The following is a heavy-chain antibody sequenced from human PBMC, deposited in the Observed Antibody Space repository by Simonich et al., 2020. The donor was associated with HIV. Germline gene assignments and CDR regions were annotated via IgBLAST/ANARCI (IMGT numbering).Heavy chain of an antibody. CDR2: KNPNHGNT. Sequence: HVQLVQSGAEVMKPGASVKVFCKASGYTFTNYYIKRFRQATCQGLEWMGRKNPNHGNTGNAQKFQGRDTMNRNTYIITAYMELSSLRAEDTALYYCARVLGDGYYYDSSGYFEGDHGASDAFDIWGQGTMVTVSS. D-gene: IGHD3-22*01. CDR1: GYTFTNYY. J-gene: IGHJ3*02. V-gene: IGHV1-8*02. CDR3: ARVLGDGYYYDSSGYFEGDHGASDAFDI.